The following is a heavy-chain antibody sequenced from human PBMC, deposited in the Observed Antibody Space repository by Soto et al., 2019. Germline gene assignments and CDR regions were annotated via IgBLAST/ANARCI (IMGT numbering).Heavy chain of an antibody. CDR2: INAGNGNT. D-gene: IGHD3-10*01. CDR1: GYTFTSYA. CDR3: ARDRVLLWFGELSYYYYYGMDV. V-gene: IGHV1-3*01. J-gene: IGHJ6*02. Sequence: ASVKVSCKASGYTFTSYAMHWVRQAPGQRLEWMGWINAGNGNTKYSQKFQGRVTITRDTSASAAYMELSSLRSEDTAVYYCARDRVLLWFGELSYYYYYGMDVWGQGTTVTVSS.